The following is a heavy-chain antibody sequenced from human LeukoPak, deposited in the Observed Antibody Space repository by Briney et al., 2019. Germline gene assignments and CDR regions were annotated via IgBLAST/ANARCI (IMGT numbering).Heavy chain of an antibody. CDR3: ARYCSSTSCYRYFDY. CDR2: IIPIFGTA. Sequence: ASVKVFCKASGGTFSSYAISWVRQAPGQGLEWMGGIIPIFGTANYAQKFQGRVTITADKSTSTAYMELSSLRSEDTAVYYCARYCSSTSCYRYFDYWGQGTLVTVSS. J-gene: IGHJ4*02. D-gene: IGHD2-2*01. CDR1: GGTFSSYA. V-gene: IGHV1-69*06.